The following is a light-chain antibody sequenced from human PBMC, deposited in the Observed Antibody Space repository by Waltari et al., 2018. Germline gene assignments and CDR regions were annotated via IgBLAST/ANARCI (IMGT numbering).Light chain of an antibody. CDR3: LHRSNWPPLFT. CDR1: QSISRW. Sequence: DIQMTQSPSTLSASVGDRVTITCRASQSISRWLAWYQHKPGKAPKLLIYAASSLQNGVPSRFSGSGSDTEFTLTISSLEPEDFAVYYCLHRSNWPPLFTFGPGTKVDIK. J-gene: IGKJ3*01. V-gene: IGKV1-5*01. CDR2: AAS.